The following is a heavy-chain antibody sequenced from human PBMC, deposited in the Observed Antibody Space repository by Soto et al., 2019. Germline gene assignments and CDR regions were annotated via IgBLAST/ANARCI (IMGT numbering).Heavy chain of an antibody. CDR3: ARALRSYYFDY. J-gene: IGHJ4*02. Sequence: GGSLRLSCAASGFTFSSYWMSWVRQAPGKGLEWVANIKQDGSERYYVDSVNGRFTISRDNAKNSLYLQMNSLRAEDTAVYYCARALRSYYFDYWGQGTLVTVSS. CDR2: IKQDGSER. D-gene: IGHD3-10*01. CDR1: GFTFSSYW. V-gene: IGHV3-7*05.